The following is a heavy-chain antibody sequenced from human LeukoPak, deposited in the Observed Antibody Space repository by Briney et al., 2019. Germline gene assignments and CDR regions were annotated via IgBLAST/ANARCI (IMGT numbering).Heavy chain of an antibody. CDR1: GFTFSDYA. CDR2: ISASGGST. Sequence: GGSLTLSCAASGFTFSDYAMTWVRQAPGKGLEWVSDISASGGSTYYADSVKGRFTISRDNSKNTLYLQMNSLRAEDTAVYFCANRGVGYYYMDVWGKGTTVTVPS. V-gene: IGHV3-23*01. J-gene: IGHJ6*03. D-gene: IGHD2-15*01. CDR3: ANRGVGYYYMDV.